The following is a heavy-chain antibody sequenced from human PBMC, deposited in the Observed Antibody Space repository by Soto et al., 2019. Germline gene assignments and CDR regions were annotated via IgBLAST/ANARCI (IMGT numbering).Heavy chain of an antibody. J-gene: IGHJ4*02. Sequence: QVQLVQSGAEVKKPGASVKISCKASGHTFTTYYLHWVRQAPGQGLEWMGIINPTGGSTSFAEGFQGRVTLTRDTSTSTFYMELSSLRSEDTAVYYCASQGGMNYYDSTGYHALDHWGQGTLVSVSS. D-gene: IGHD3-22*01. CDR1: GHTFTTYY. CDR2: INPTGGST. V-gene: IGHV1-46*01. CDR3: ASQGGMNYYDSTGYHALDH.